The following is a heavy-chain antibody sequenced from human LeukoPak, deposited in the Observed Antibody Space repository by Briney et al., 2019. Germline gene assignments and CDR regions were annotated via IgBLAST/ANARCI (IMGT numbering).Heavy chain of an antibody. D-gene: IGHD6-13*01. CDR1: GFTFSSYS. Sequence: GGSLRLSCAASGFTFSSYSMNWVRQAPGKGLEWVSSISSSSSYIYYADSVKGRFTISRDNAKNSLYLQMNSLRAEDTAVYYCARDMLIAAAGPTLFDYWGQGTLVTVSS. V-gene: IGHV3-21*01. CDR2: ISSSSSYI. J-gene: IGHJ4*02. CDR3: ARDMLIAAAGPTLFDY.